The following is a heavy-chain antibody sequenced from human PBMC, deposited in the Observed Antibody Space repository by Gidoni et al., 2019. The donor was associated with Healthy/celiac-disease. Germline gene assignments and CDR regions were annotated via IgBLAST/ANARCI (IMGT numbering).Heavy chain of an antibody. CDR1: GGTFSSYT. CDR2: IIPSLGRA. J-gene: IGHJ4*02. D-gene: IGHD2-2*01. Sequence: QVQLVQSGAEVKKPGASVKVSCKAAGGTFSSYTISWVRQAPGQGLEWMGRIIPSLGRANYAQKVQGRVTITAVKSTSTAYMELSSLRSEDTAVYYCARDNLGNRRDRIVVVPAATFSYWGQGTLVTVSS. CDR3: ARDNLGNRRDRIVVVPAATFSY. V-gene: IGHV1-69*08.